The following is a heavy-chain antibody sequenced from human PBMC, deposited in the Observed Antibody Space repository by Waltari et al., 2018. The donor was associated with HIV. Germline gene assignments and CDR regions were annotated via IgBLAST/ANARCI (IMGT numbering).Heavy chain of an antibody. CDR1: GFTFSTYS. V-gene: IGHV3-48*01. Sequence: GLVQPGGSLRLSCAASGFTFSTYSMNWVRQAPGKGLEWVSHISGSRFTIYYADSVKGRFTISRDNAKNSLYLQMNSLRAEDTAVYYCARDRGVVTPNYGMDVWGQGTTVTVSS. J-gene: IGHJ6*02. CDR3: ARDRGVVTPNYGMDV. CDR2: ISGSRFTI. D-gene: IGHD2-21*02.